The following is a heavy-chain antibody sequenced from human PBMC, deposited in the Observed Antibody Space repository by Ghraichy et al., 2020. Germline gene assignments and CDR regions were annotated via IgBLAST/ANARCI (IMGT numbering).Heavy chain of an antibody. Sequence: SQTLSLTCAISGDSVSRHGAAWNWIRQSPSRGLEWLGRTYYRSKWYNDYAMSFKSRITVNPDTSKNQFSLQLNSVTPEDTAVYYCATGRDSAFDIWSQGTMVTVSS. CDR1: GDSVSRHGAA. CDR3: ATGRDSAFDI. J-gene: IGHJ3*02. D-gene: IGHD2-15*01. CDR2: TYYRSKWYN. V-gene: IGHV6-1*01.